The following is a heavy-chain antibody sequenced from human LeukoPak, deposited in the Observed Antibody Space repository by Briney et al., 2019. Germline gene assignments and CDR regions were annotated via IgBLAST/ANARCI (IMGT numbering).Heavy chain of an antibody. J-gene: IGHJ4*02. D-gene: IGHD3-22*01. CDR3: ARTVVGSGYFQFDY. CDR2: IYYSGST. V-gene: IGHV4-61*01. Sequence: PSETLSLTCTVSGGSVSSGSYYWSWIRQPPGKGLEWIGYIYYSGSTNYNPSLKSRVTISVDTSKNQFSLKLSSVTAADTAVYYCARTVVGSGYFQFDYWGQGTLVTVSS. CDR1: GGSVSSGSYY.